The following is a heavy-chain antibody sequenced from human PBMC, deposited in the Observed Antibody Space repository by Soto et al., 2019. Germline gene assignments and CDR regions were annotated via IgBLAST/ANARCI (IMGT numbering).Heavy chain of an antibody. CDR3: ARDREVVGATLPSYYFDY. CDR2: ISSSSSYT. J-gene: IGHJ4*02. Sequence: QVQLVESGGGLVKPGGSLRLSCAASGFTFSDYYMSWIRQAPGKGLEWDSYISSSSSYTNYADSVKGRFTISRDNAKNSLYLQMNSLRAEDTAVYYCARDREVVGATLPSYYFDYWGQGTLVTVSS. CDR1: GFTFSDYY. V-gene: IGHV3-11*06. D-gene: IGHD1-26*01.